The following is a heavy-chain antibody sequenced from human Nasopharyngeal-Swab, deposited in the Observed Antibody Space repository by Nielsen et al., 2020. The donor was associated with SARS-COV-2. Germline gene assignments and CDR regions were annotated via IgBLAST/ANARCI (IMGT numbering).Heavy chain of an antibody. V-gene: IGHV1-69*01. Sequence: WVRQPPGQGLEWMGGTIPVFGTPIYAQKFQGRVTITADESTSTAYMELSSLRSEDTAFYYCARLNNYDSGGYYYIDYWGQGTLVTVSS. J-gene: IGHJ4*02. CDR2: TIPVFGTP. D-gene: IGHD3-22*01. CDR3: ARLNNYDSGGYYYIDY.